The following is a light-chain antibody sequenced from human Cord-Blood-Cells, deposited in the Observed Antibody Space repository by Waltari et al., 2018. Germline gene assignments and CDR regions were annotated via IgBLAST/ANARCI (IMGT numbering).Light chain of an antibody. Sequence: EIVMTQPPATLSVSPGARATLSCRASQSVSSNLAWYQQKPGQAPRLLIYGASTRATGIPARFSGSGSVTEFTLTISSLQSEDFAVYYCQQYNNWPPLTFGGGTKVEIK. J-gene: IGKJ4*01. CDR3: QQYNNWPPLT. CDR2: GAS. CDR1: QSVSSN. V-gene: IGKV3-15*01.